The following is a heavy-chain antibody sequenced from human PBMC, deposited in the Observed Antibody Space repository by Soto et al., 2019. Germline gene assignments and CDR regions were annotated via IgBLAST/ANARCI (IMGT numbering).Heavy chain of an antibody. D-gene: IGHD2-15*01. J-gene: IGHJ6*02. CDR2: MFYFGSS. V-gene: IGHV4-39*01. CDR3: ARHHFYCTGRSCYLQACHYSGLDV. Sequence: SETLSLTCTVFGECFSSSSHYCGWISKPPGKGLEWLGTMFYFGSSYYNTSLESRVTISVDPSKTQFSLKLSSVTAADTAVYCCARHHFYCTGRSCYLQACHYSGLDVWGQGTTVTVSS. CDR1: GECFSSSSHY.